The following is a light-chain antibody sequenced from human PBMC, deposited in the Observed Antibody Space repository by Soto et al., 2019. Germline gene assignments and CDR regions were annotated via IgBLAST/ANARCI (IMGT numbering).Light chain of an antibody. CDR3: QQYNFYRT. V-gene: IGKV1-5*01. J-gene: IGKJ1*01. CDR2: DAS. Sequence: DIQMTQSPSTLSASVGDRVTITCRASQSISSWLAWYQQKPGKAPNLLIYDASSLESGVPSRFSGSGSGTEFTLTISSLQPDDFATYYCQQYNFYRTFGQGTKVEMK. CDR1: QSISSW.